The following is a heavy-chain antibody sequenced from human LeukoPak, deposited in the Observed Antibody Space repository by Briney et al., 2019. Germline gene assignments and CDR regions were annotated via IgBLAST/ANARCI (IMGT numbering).Heavy chain of an antibody. V-gene: IGHV3-30*01. CDR3: ARTMIVVVFDY. CDR2: ISYDGSNK. D-gene: IGHD3-22*01. Sequence: PGGSLRLSCAASGFTFSSYAMHWVRQAPGKGLEWVAVISYDGSNKYYADSVKGRFTISRDNSKNTLYLQMNSLRAEDMAVYYCARTMIVVVFDYWGQGTLVTVSS. J-gene: IGHJ4*02. CDR1: GFTFSSYA.